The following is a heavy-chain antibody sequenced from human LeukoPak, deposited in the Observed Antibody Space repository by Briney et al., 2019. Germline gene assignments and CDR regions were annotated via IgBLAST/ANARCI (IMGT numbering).Heavy chain of an antibody. V-gene: IGHV3-9*01. D-gene: IGHD3-22*01. Sequence: GGSLRLSCAASGFTFDDYAMHWVRQAPGKGLEWVSGISWNSGSIGYADSVKGRFTISRDNAKNSLYLQMNSLRDEDTAVYYCASVNYYYDSSGPPDYWGQGTLVTVSS. CDR2: ISWNSGSI. J-gene: IGHJ4*02. CDR3: ASVNYYYDSSGPPDY. CDR1: GFTFDDYA.